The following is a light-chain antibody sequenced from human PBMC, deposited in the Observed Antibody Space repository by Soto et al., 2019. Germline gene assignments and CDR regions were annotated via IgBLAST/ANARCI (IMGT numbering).Light chain of an antibody. CDR2: TVS. V-gene: IGKV2-40*01. CDR1: QSLLDSDDVNTY. J-gene: IGKJ4*01. Sequence: DIVMTQTPLSLTVTPGEPASISCRSSQSLLDSDDVNTYLDWYLQKPGQSPQLLIYTVSYRASGVPDRFSGSGSGTDFTLKISRVEAEDVGVYYCMQRIEFPLTFGGGTKVDI. CDR3: MQRIEFPLT.